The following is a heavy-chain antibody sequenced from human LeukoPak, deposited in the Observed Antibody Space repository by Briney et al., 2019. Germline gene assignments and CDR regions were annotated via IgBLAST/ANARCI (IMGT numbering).Heavy chain of an antibody. CDR1: GFTFRSYW. D-gene: IGHD6-13*01. V-gene: IGHV3-74*01. CDR3: VRVTAQLAFDY. Sequence: GGSLRLSCAASGFTFRSYWMHWVRQAPGKGLVWVSRINIEGSSTSYADSVKGRFTISRDNAKNTLYLQMNSLRAEDTAVYYCVRVTAQLAFDYWGQETLVTVSS. CDR2: INIEGSST. J-gene: IGHJ4*02.